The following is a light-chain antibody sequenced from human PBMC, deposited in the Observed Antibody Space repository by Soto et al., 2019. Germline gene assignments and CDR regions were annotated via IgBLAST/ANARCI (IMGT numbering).Light chain of an antibody. V-gene: IGKV1-39*01. CDR1: QSISSW. CDR3: QQSYSTPRK. J-gene: IGKJ1*01. CDR2: AAS. Sequence: DIQMTQSPATLSASVGDRVTITFRASQSISSWLAWYQQKPGKAPKLLIYAASSLQSGVPSRFSGSVSGTDFTLTISSLQPEDFATYYCQQSYSTPRKFGQGTKVDIK.